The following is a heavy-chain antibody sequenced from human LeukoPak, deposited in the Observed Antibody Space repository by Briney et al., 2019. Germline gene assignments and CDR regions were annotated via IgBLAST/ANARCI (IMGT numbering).Heavy chain of an antibody. D-gene: IGHD3-22*01. V-gene: IGHV4-59*01. J-gene: IGHJ3*02. CDR2: IYYSGST. CDR3: ARLDYYDSSGYFYGVFDI. Sequence: PSETLSLTCTVSGDSISSSYWSWARQPPGKGLEWIAYIYYSGSTNYNPSLKSRVTMSIDTSKNQFSLNLSSVTAAETAVYYCARLDYYDSSGYFYGVFDIWGQGTMVTVSS. CDR1: GDSISSSY.